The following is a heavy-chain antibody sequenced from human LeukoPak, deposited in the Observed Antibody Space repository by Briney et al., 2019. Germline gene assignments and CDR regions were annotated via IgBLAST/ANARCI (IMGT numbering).Heavy chain of an antibody. J-gene: IGHJ6*03. CDR1: GGSISSYY. V-gene: IGHV4-59*01. CDR2: IYYSGST. D-gene: IGHD2-15*01. CDR3: ARGGQRYWGYMDV. Sequence: PSETLSLTCTVSGGSISSYYWSWIRQPPGKGLEWIGYIYYSGSTNYNPSLKSRVTISVDTSKNQFSLKLSSVTAADTAVYYCARGGQRYWGYMDVWGKGTTVTVSS.